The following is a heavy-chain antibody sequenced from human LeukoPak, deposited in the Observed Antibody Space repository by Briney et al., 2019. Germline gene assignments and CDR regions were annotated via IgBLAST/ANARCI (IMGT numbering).Heavy chain of an antibody. Sequence: SETLSLTCTVSGGSISTYYWSWIRQPPGKGLEWIGYISYSGNTNYNPSLKSRVTMSVDTSKNQFSLKLSSVTAADTAVYYCARRRDYVWGSYRYAFDIWGQGTTVTVSS. V-gene: IGHV4-59*01. CDR3: ARRRDYVWGSYRYAFDI. J-gene: IGHJ3*02. CDR1: GGSISTYY. CDR2: ISYSGNT. D-gene: IGHD3-16*02.